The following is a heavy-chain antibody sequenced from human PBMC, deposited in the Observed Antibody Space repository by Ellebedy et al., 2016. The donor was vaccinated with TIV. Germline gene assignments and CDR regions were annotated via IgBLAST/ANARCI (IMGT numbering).Heavy chain of an antibody. V-gene: IGHV4-39*01. J-gene: IGHJ4*02. Sequence: MPSETLSLTCTVSGGSISTRSYYWGWIRQSPGKGLEWIGNICYSGTAYYNPALKSRVTMSVDTSKNQFSLNVSSVTAADAAVYFCARRTDYDRIYYFDSWGQGTLVTVSS. CDR2: ICYSGTA. CDR1: GGSISTRSYY. D-gene: IGHD3-22*01. CDR3: ARRTDYDRIYYFDS.